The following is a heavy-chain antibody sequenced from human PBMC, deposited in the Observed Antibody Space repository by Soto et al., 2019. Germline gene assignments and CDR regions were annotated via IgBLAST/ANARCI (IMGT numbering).Heavy chain of an antibody. CDR3: ARYKSGGVFGVAFDV. Sequence: PSETLSLTCTVFGDSISAHYWSWIRQPPGRGLEWIGYIYYTGITIYNPSLKSRVSISLDTSKNQFSLKLSSVTAADTAVFYCARYKSGGVFGVAFDVWGQGTTVTVSS. CDR2: IYYTGIT. J-gene: IGHJ6*02. CDR1: GDSISAHY. V-gene: IGHV4-59*11. D-gene: IGHD3-3*01.